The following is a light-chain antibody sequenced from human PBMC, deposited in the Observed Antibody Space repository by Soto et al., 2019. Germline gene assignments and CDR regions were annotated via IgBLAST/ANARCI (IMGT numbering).Light chain of an antibody. J-gene: IGKJ1*01. CDR1: QDIRNY. CDR2: GAS. V-gene: IGKV1-6*01. CDR3: LQDHNYFWT. Sequence: AVPMTQSPSSLSASVGDRVTITCRASQDIRNYLGWYQQKPGKAPKLLIHGASSLQSGVPSRFAGSGSGTDFTLTISSLQPEDSASYFCLQDHNYFWTFGQGTKVEVK.